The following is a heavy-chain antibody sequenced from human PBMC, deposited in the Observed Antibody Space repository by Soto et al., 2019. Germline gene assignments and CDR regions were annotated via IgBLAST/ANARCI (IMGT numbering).Heavy chain of an antibody. D-gene: IGHD3-3*01. CDR2: ISYDGSNK. CDR1: GFTFSSYV. Sequence: PGGSLRLSWAASGFTFSSYVMHWVRQAPGKGLEWVAVISYDGSNKYYAGSVKGRFTISRDNSKNTLYLQMNSLRAEDTAVYYCAKDPDYDFWSGYPNGMDVWGQGTTVTVSS. CDR3: AKDPDYDFWSGYPNGMDV. J-gene: IGHJ6*02. V-gene: IGHV3-30*18.